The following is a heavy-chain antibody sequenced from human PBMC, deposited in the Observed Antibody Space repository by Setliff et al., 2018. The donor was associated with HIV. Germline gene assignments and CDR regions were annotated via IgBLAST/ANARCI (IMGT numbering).Heavy chain of an antibody. CDR2: IYYSGST. CDR1: GGSISSSSYY. V-gene: IGHV4-39*01. Sequence: SETLSLTCTVSGGSISSSSYYWGWIRQPPGKGLEWIGSIYYSGSTYYNPSLKSRVTISVDTSKNQFSLKLTSVTAADTAVYYCARARTTVIRTVWFDRWGQGTLVTVSS. J-gene: IGHJ5*02. D-gene: IGHD4-17*01. CDR3: ARARTTVIRTVWFDR.